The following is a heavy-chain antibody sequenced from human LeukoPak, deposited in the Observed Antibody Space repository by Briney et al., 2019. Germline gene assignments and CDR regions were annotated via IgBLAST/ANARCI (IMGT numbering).Heavy chain of an antibody. J-gene: IGHJ4*02. Sequence: PSETLSLTCTVSGGSISSGGYYWSWIRQHPGKGLEWIGYIYYSGSTYYNPSLKSRVTISVDTSKNQFSLKLSSVTAADTAVYYCARGVVYYDSSGYYPYVYFDYWGQGTLVTVSS. V-gene: IGHV4-31*03. CDR3: ARGVVYYDSSGYYPYVYFDY. CDR2: IYYSGST. D-gene: IGHD3-22*01. CDR1: GGSISSGGYY.